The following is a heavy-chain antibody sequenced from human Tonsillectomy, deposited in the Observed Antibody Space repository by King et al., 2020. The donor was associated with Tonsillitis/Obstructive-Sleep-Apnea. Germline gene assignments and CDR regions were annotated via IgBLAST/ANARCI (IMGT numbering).Heavy chain of an antibody. Sequence: VQLVQSGAEVKKPGASVKVSCKASGYTFTGYYMHWVRQAPGQGLEWMGWINPNSGGTNYAQKLQGRVTMTRDTSISTAYMELSRLRSDDTAVYYCARAPGGTSWFAPWGQRTLVTVSS. CDR2: INPNSGGT. CDR1: GYTFTGYY. J-gene: IGHJ5*02. CDR3: ARAPGGTSWFAP. V-gene: IGHV1-2*02. D-gene: IGHD1-1*01.